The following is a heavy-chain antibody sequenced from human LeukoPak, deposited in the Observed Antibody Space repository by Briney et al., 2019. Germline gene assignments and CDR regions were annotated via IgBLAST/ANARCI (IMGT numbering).Heavy chain of an antibody. Sequence: PSETLSLTCTVSGYSISSGYYWSWIRQPPGKGLEWIGYIYCSGSTNYNPSLKSRVTISVDTSKNQFSLKLSSVTAADTAVYYCASRFYMVRGVIRDYWGQGTLVTVSS. CDR2: IYCSGST. J-gene: IGHJ4*02. D-gene: IGHD3-10*01. CDR3: ASRFYMVRGVIRDY. V-gene: IGHV4-61*01. CDR1: GYSISSGYY.